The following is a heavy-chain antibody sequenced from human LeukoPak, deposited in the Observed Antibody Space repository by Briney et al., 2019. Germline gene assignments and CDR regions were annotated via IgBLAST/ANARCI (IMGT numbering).Heavy chain of an antibody. J-gene: IGHJ2*01. CDR3: ARRTYFDL. Sequence: SETLSLTCAVYGGSFSGYYWSWIRQPPGKGLEWIGNIYYSGSTNYNPSLKSRVTISVDTSKNQFSLKLSSVTAADTAVYYCARRTYFDLWGRGTLVTVSS. V-gene: IGHV4-59*01. CDR1: GGSFSGYY. CDR2: IYYSGST.